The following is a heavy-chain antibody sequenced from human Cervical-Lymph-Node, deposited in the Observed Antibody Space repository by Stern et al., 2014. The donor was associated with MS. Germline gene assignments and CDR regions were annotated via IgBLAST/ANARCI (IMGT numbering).Heavy chain of an antibody. CDR1: GFTFSDYY. CDR2: ISRGGTSV. J-gene: IGHJ4*02. D-gene: IGHD2-15*01. Sequence: QVQLVQSGGGLVKPGGSLRLSCAASGFTFSDYYMSWVRQAPGKGLAWVSYISRGGTSVYYAESVEGRFTISRDNAKNSLFLQMNSLRAEDTAIYYCVRYLCKSRICYPFDYWGQGTPVTVSS. V-gene: IGHV3-11*01. CDR3: VRYLCKSRICYPFDY.